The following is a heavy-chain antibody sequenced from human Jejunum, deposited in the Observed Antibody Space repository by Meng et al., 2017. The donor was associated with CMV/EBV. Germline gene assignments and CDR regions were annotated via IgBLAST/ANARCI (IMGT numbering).Heavy chain of an antibody. D-gene: IGHD1-1*01. CDR3: ARDWNCDY. J-gene: IGHJ4*02. V-gene: IGHV3-11*06. CDR1: GFTFTDYA. Sequence: SCTVSGFTFTDYAMSWVRHVPGKGLEWVSYISIVGTYTYYADSVKGRFTISRDNTGNTLHLQMDSLRAEDTAVYYCARDWNCDYWGQGTLVTVSS. CDR2: ISIVGTYT.